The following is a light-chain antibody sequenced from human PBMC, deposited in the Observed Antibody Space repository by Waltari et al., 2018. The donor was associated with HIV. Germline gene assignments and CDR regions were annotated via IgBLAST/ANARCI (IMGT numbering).Light chain of an antibody. Sequence: QSALTQPASVSGSPGQSITISCTGRSSAVGAYNYVSWYQHHPGKAPKRMIYEVTDRPSGISNRFSGSKSGNTASLTISGLQGEDEGDYYCSSYTTSSTLVFGGGTKVTVL. V-gene: IGLV2-14*01. CDR2: EVT. CDR1: SSAVGAYNY. J-gene: IGLJ3*02. CDR3: SSYTTSSTLV.